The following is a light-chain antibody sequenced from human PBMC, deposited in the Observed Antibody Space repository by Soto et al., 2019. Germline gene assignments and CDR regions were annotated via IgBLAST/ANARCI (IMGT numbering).Light chain of an antibody. CDR3: QQYNNWPPGCLT. CDR2: GAS. J-gene: IGKJ4*01. CDR1: QSVSSN. Sequence: EIVMTQSPATLSVSPGERATLSCRASQSVSSNLAWYQQKPGQAPRLLIYGASTRATGIPARFSGSGSGTEFTLTISSLQSEDFAVYYCQQYNNWPPGCLTFGGGTKVEIK. V-gene: IGKV3-15*01.